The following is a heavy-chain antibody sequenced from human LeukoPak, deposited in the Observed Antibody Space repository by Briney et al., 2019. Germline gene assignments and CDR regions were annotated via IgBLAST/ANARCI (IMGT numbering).Heavy chain of an antibody. CDR1: GFTFSSYW. V-gene: IGHV3-74*01. CDR2: INSDGSST. CDR3: AKDRRVMIVVVIDY. Sequence: GGSLRLSCAASGFTFSSYWMHWVRQAPGKGLVWVSRINSDGSSTSYADSVKGRFTISRDNAKNTLYLQMNSLRAEDTAVYYCAKDRRVMIVVVIDYWGQGPWSPSPQ. D-gene: IGHD3-22*01. J-gene: IGHJ4*02.